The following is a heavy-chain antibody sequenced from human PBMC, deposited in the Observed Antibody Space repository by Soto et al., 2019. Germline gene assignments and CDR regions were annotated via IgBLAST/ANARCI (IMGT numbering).Heavy chain of an antibody. J-gene: IGHJ4*01. CDR1: GFTFSNVW. D-gene: IGHD3-10*01. CDR2: IKTKTDGGTT. CDR3: TTALWLGGLLNSDE. Sequence: VGSLRLSCAASGFTFSNVWMKWVRQAPGKGLEWVGRIKTKTDGGTTDYAAPVKGRFTISRDDSKNTLYLQMNSLKTEDTAVYYCTTALWLGGLLNSDEWGHGTLVTV. V-gene: IGHV3-15*01.